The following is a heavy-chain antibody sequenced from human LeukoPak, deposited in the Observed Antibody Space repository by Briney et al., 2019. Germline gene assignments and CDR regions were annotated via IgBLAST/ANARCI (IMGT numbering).Heavy chain of an antibody. CDR2: ISPSGTTT. J-gene: IGHJ4*02. CDR1: GYTVTSYY. Sequence: ASVKVSCKASGYTVTSYYMQWVRQAPGQGLEWMGIISPSGTTTSYAQRFQGRVTMTRDTSTSTLYMELSSLRSEDTAVYYCARGRYCSSTNSCYFDYWGQGTLVTVSS. V-gene: IGHV1-46*01. CDR3: ARGRYCSSTNSCYFDY. D-gene: IGHD2-2*01.